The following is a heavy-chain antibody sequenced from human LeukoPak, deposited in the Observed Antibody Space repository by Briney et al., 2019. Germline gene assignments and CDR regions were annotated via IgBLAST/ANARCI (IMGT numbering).Heavy chain of an antibody. CDR1: GYTFTGYY. D-gene: IGHD6-19*01. J-gene: IGHJ5*02. CDR3: ARDRDGGYSSGWNWFDP. V-gene: IGHV1-2*02. Sequence: VASVKVSCKASGYTFTGYYMHWVRQAPGQGLEWMGWINPNSGGTNYAQKFQGRVTMTRDTSISTAYMELSRLRSDDTAVYYCARDRDGGYSSGWNWFDPWGQGTLVTVSS. CDR2: INPNSGGT.